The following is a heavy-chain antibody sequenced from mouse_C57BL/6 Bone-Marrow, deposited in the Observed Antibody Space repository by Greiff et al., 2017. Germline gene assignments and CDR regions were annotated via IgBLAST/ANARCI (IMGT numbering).Heavy chain of an antibody. CDR1: GFNIKDDY. CDR3: TPFTTVVARDY. V-gene: IGHV14-4*01. CDR2: IDPENGDT. J-gene: IGHJ2*01. D-gene: IGHD1-1*01. Sequence: LVESGAELVRPGASVKLSCTASGFNIKDDYMHWVKQRPEQGLEWIGWIDPENGDTEYASKFQGKATITADTSSNTAYLQLSSLTSEDTAVYYCTPFTTVVARDYWGQGTTLTVSS.